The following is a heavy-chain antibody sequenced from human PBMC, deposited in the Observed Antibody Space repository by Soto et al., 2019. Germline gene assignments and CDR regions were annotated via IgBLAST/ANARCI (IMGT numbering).Heavy chain of an antibody. Sequence: QVQLQESGPGLVKPSQTLSLTCTVSGGSISIGDYYWSWIRQPPGKGLEWIGYIYYSGSTYYNPSLKSRVTISVDTSKIQFSLKLSSVTAEDTAVYYCARKINWKTSGWFDPLGQGTLVTVSS. CDR1: GGSISIGDYY. CDR2: IYYSGST. J-gene: IGHJ5*02. D-gene: IGHD1-20*01. CDR3: ARKINWKTSGWFDP. V-gene: IGHV4-30-4*01.